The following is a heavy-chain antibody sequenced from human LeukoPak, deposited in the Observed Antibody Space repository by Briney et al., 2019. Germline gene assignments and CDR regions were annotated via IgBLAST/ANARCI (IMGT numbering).Heavy chain of an antibody. CDR1: GFTFSNAW. CDR3: TTPAVAGYYFDY. D-gene: IGHD6-19*01. J-gene: IGHJ4*02. Sequence: SGGSLRLSCAASGFTFSNAWMNWVRQAPGKGLEWVGRIKSKTDGGTTDYAAPVKGRFTISRDDSKNTLHLQMNSLKTEDTAVYYCTTPAVAGYYFDYWGQGTLVTVSS. V-gene: IGHV3-15*07. CDR2: IKSKTDGGTT.